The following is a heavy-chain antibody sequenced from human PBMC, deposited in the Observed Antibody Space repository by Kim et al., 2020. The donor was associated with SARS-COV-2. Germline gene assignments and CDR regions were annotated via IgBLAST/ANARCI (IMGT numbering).Heavy chain of an antibody. J-gene: IGHJ5*02. Sequence: SETLSLTCTVSGGSISSSSYYWGWIRQPPGKGLEWIGSIYYSGSTYYNPSLKSRVTISVDTSKNQFSLKLSSVTAADTAVVYCARLLGIQLWLSWFDPGGQGTLVTVSS. CDR2: IYYSGST. D-gene: IGHD5-18*01. CDR1: GGSISSSSYY. V-gene: IGHV4-39*01. CDR3: ARLLGIQLWLSWFDP.